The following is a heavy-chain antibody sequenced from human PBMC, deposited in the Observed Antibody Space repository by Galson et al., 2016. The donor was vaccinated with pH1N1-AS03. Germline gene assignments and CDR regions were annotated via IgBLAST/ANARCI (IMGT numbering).Heavy chain of an antibody. CDR1: GFNFASYR. J-gene: IGHJ5*02. V-gene: IGHV3-48*02. D-gene: IGHD1-1*01. CDR2: INSRSSSI. Sequence: SLRLSCAASGFNFASYRMNWVRQAPGKGLEWVSYINSRSSSILYGDSVKGRFTISRDNAKNSLYLQMIALRDDDTAVYYCTRLTGSGPWGQGTPVTVFS. CDR3: TRLTGSGP.